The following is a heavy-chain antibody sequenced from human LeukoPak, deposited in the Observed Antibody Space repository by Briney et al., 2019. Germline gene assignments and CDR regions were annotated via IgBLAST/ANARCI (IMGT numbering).Heavy chain of an antibody. V-gene: IGHV4-59*01. CDR2: IYYSGST. D-gene: IGHD6-19*01. Sequence: SETLSLTCSVSGDSISSYYWSWIRQPPGKGLEWIAYIYYSGSTDYNPSLKSRVTISVDTSKNQFSLKMNSMTAADTAMYYCARVQWLPLDVFNFWGQGTMVTVSS. J-gene: IGHJ3*01. CDR1: GDSISSYY. CDR3: ARVQWLPLDVFNF.